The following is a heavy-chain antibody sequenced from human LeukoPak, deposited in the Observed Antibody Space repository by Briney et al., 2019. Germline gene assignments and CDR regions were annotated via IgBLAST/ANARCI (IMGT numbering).Heavy chain of an antibody. Sequence: GRSLRLSCAAPGFTFSSYSMNWVRQAPGKGLEWVSFISSSNSYIYHADSMKGRFTISRDNAKNSLFLQMNRLRAEDTAVYYCATGGVGATSPLFIDYWGQGTLVTVSS. CDR3: ATGGVGATSPLFIDY. CDR1: GFTFSSYS. J-gene: IGHJ4*02. D-gene: IGHD1-26*01. CDR2: ISSSNSYI. V-gene: IGHV3-21*01.